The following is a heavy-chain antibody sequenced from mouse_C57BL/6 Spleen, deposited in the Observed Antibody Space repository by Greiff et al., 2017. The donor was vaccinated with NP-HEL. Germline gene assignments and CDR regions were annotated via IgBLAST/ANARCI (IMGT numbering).Heavy chain of an antibody. Sequence: QVQLQQSGAELVRPGTSVKVSCKASGYAFTNYLIEWVKQRPGQGLEWIGVINPGSGGTNYTEKFKGKATLTADKSSSTAYMQLSSLTSEDSAVYFCARRGYYYFDYWGQGTTLTVSS. J-gene: IGHJ2*01. CDR2: INPGSGGT. CDR3: ARRGYYYFDY. V-gene: IGHV1-54*01. CDR1: GYAFTNYL.